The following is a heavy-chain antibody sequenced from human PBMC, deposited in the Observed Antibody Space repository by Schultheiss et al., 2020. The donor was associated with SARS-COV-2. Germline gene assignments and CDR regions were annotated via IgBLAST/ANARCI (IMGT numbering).Heavy chain of an antibody. V-gene: IGHV1-2*02. CDR3: ARGVTPLSH. D-gene: IGHD2-21*02. J-gene: IGHJ4*02. Sequence: ASVKVSCKASGYTFTSYDINWVRQATGQGLEWMGWMNPNSGGTNYAQKFQGRVTMTRDTSISTAYMELSRLRSDDTAVYYCARGVTPLSHWGQGTLVTVSS. CDR2: MNPNSGGT. CDR1: GYTFTSYD.